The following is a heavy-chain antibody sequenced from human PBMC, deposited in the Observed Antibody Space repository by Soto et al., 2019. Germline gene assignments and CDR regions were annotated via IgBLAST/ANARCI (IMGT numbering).Heavy chain of an antibody. CDR3: AREGENGLYYYYYMDV. D-gene: IGHD1-1*01. CDR1: GFTFSSYG. Sequence: GGSLRLSCAASGFTFSSYGMHWVRQAPGKGLEWVAVIWYDGSNKYYADSVKGRFTISRDNSKNTLYLQMNSLRAEDTAVYYCAREGENGLYYYYYMDVWGKGTTVTVSS. V-gene: IGHV3-33*01. J-gene: IGHJ6*03. CDR2: IWYDGSNK.